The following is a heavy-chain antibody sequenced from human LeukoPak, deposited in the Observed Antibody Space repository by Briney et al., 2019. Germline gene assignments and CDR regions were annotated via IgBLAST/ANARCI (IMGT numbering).Heavy chain of an antibody. J-gene: IGHJ4*02. Sequence: ASVKVSCKASGYTFTSYAMHWVRQAPGQRLEWMGWINAGNGNTKYSQKFQGRVTITRDTSASTAYMELSSLRSEDTAVYYCAREHYYDSSGAPFDYWGQGTLVTVSS. D-gene: IGHD3-22*01. CDR2: INAGNGNT. CDR3: AREHYYDSSGAPFDY. CDR1: GYTFTSYA. V-gene: IGHV1-3*01.